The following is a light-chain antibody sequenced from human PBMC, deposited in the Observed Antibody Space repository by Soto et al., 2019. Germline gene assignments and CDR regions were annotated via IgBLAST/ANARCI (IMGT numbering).Light chain of an antibody. CDR3: QQYNNWPPGT. J-gene: IGKJ1*01. Sequence: EMVMTQSPATLSVSPGERATLSCRASQSVSSNLAWYQQKPGQAPRLLIYGASTRATGIPARFSGSGSGTEFTLTISSLQSEDFAVYYCQQYNNWPPGTFGQGTKVDI. V-gene: IGKV3-15*01. CDR1: QSVSSN. CDR2: GAS.